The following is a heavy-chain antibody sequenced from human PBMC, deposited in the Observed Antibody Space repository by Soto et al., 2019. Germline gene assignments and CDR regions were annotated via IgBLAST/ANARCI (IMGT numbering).Heavy chain of an antibody. CDR1: GGTFTTYD. J-gene: IGHJ4*02. D-gene: IGHD6-19*01. CDR3: ARDRSSSWYNGTFYFDS. CDR2: IIPLFDAT. Sequence: QVQLVQSGAEVRKPGSSVKVSCKASGGTFTTYDISWVRQAPGQGLEWMGGIIPLFDATKYAQKFQGRVTITADKSTGTAYMEVSSLRSEDTAMDYCARDRSSSWYNGTFYFDSWGQGALVTVSS. V-gene: IGHV1-69*06.